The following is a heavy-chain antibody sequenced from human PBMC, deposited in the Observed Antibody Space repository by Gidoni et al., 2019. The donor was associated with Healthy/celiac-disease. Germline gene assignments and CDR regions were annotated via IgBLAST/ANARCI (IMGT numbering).Heavy chain of an antibody. D-gene: IGHD2-8*01. CDR3: AKDKSPYCTNGVCYPFDY. CDR1: GFIFSSYG. V-gene: IGHV3-30*18. J-gene: IGHJ4*02. CDR2: ISYDGSTK. Sequence: LSCAASGFIFSSYGMHWVRQDPGKWLEWVAVISYDGSTKYYADSVKGRFTLSRDKSKNTRYLQMNSLRAEDTDVYYCAKDKSPYCTNGVCYPFDYWGQGTLVTVSS.